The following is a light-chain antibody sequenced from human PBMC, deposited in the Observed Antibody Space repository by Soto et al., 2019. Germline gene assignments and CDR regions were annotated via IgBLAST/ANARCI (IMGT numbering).Light chain of an antibody. V-gene: IGKV3-15*01. CDR1: QSISSN. CDR3: QQYNNSPYT. CDR2: GAS. J-gene: IGKJ3*01. Sequence: EIVMTQSPATLSVSPGERATLSCRASQSISSNLAWYQQKPGRPPRLLINGASTRATGIPATFSGSGSGTEFTLTISRLQSEDFAVYYCQQYNNSPYTFGPGTKVDIK.